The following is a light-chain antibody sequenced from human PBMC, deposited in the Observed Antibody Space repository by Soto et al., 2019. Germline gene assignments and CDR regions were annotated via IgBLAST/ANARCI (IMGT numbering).Light chain of an antibody. Sequence: QSVLTQPPSVSAAPGQKVTMSCTGGSSNIGKYYVSWHQQLPGTAPKLLIYENDKRPSGVPDRFSGSKSGTSATLGITGLQTGDEADYFCGTWDSTLSIFVFGTGIKVTVL. J-gene: IGLJ1*01. CDR3: GTWDSTLSIFV. V-gene: IGLV1-51*02. CDR1: SSNIGKYY. CDR2: END.